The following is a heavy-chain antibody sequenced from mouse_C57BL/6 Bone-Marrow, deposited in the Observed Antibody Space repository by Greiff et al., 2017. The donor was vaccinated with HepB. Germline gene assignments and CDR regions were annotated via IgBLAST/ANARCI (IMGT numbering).Heavy chain of an antibody. D-gene: IGHD2-5*01. CDR1: GYTFTSYW. V-gene: IGHV1-61*01. CDR2: IYPSDSET. J-gene: IGHJ4*01. Sequence: QVQLQQPGAELVRPGSSVKLSCKASGYTFTSYWMDWVKQRPGQGLEWIGNIYPSDSETHYNQKFKDKATLTVDKSSSTAYMQLSSLTSEDSAVYYCARRSNYEDYAMDYWGQGTSVTVSS. CDR3: ARRSNYEDYAMDY.